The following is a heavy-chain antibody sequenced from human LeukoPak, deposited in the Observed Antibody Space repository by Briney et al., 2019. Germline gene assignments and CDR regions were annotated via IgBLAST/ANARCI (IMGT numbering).Heavy chain of an antibody. CDR1: GYTFTSYG. CDR2: ISAYNGNT. D-gene: IGHD3-22*01. Sequence: ASVKVSCKASGYTFTSYGISWVRQAPGQGLEWMGWISAYNGNTNYAQKLQGRVTMTTDTSTSTAYMELRSLRSDDTAVYYCARAPVPITMIVGGLDYWGQGTLVTVSS. V-gene: IGHV1-18*01. J-gene: IGHJ4*02. CDR3: ARAPVPITMIVGGLDY.